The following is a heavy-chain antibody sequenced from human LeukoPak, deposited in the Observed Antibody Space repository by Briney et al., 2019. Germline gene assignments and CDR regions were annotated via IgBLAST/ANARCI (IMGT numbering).Heavy chain of an antibody. CDR1: GFTFSSYS. CDR3: AGYGERMEYFQH. J-gene: IGHJ1*01. Sequence: PGGSLRLSCAASGFTFSSYSLNWVRQAPGKGLEWVSYISSSSSTIYYADSVKGRFTISRDNAKNSLYLQMNSLRDEDTAVYYCAGYGERMEYFQHWGQGTLVTVSS. V-gene: IGHV3-48*02. CDR2: ISSSSSTI. D-gene: IGHD4/OR15-4a*01.